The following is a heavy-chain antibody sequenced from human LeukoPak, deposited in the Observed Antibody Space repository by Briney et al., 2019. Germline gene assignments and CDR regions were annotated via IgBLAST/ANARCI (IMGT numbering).Heavy chain of an antibody. CDR3: TTREIVVEPAQTSMVRGVLWRSDF. CDR1: GGTFSSYA. D-gene: IGHD3-10*01. CDR2: IIPIFGTA. Sequence: ASVKVSCKASGGTFSSYAISWVRQAPGQGLEWMGGIIPIFGTANYAQKFQGRVTITADESTSTAYMELSSLRSEDTAVYYCTTREIVVEPAQTSMVRGVLWRSDFWGHGTLVTVSS. V-gene: IGHV1-69*13. J-gene: IGHJ4*01.